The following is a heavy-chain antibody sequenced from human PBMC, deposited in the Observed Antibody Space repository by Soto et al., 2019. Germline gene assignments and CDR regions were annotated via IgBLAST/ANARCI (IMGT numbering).Heavy chain of an antibody. CDR1: GLPISNAW. J-gene: IGHJ6*02. Sequence: GGSLRLSCAASGLPISNAWMNWVRQAPGKGLEWVGRIKTKSEGGPTDYAAAVKGRFTVSRDDSKNTLYLQMNSLKNEDTAVYYCTTGSVEGVLGQGTTVTVSS. CDR3: TTGSVEGV. CDR2: IKTKSEGGPT. V-gene: IGHV3-15*07.